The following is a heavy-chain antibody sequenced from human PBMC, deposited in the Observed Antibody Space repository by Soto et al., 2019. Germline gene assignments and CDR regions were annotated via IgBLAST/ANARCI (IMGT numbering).Heavy chain of an antibody. V-gene: IGHV4-4*02. CDR2: IYHSGST. Sequence: ASETLSLTCAVSGGSISSSNWWSWVRQPPGKGLEWIGEIYHSGSTNYNPSLKSRVTISVDKSKNQFSLKLSSVTAADTAVYYCARGYCSSTICYIWDNWFDHWGQGTLVTVSS. CDR3: ARGYCSSTICYIWDNWFDH. D-gene: IGHD2-2*02. J-gene: IGHJ5*02. CDR1: GGSISSSNW.